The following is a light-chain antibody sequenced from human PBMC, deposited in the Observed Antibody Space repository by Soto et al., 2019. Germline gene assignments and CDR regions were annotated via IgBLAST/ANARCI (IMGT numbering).Light chain of an antibody. CDR1: QSVSSN. V-gene: IGKV3-15*01. J-gene: IGKJ4*01. CDR2: GAS. Sequence: EIVTTHSPATLSVSRGDRATLSCRASQSVSSNLAWYQQNPCQAPRLIIHGASTRATGIPARLSRSGSGTDFTLTISSLQSEDFAVYDGQQYNNWPLTFGGGTKVEVK. CDR3: QQYNNWPLT.